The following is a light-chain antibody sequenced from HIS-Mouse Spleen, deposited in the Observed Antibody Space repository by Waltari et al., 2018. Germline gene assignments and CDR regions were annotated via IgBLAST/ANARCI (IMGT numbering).Light chain of an antibody. CDR1: QGISSY. Sequence: DILLTKSLPFLSASVGNGVTITCRASQGISSYLAWDQQKPGKAPKLLIYAASTLQSGVPSRFSGSGSGTEFTLTISSLQPEDFATYYCQQLNSYPPTFGQGTKVEIK. V-gene: IGKV1-9*01. CDR3: QQLNSYPPT. J-gene: IGKJ1*01. CDR2: AAS.